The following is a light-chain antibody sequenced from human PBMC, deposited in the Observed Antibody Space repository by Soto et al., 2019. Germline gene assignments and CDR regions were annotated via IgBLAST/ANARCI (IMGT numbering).Light chain of an antibody. CDR2: EGS. CDR3: CSYAGSSTFA. Sequence: QSALTQPASVSGSLGQSITISCTGTSSDVGSYNLVSWYQQHPGKAPKLMIYEGSKRPSGVSNRFSGSKSGNTASLTISGLQAEDEADYYCCSYAGSSTFAFGTGTKVTVL. V-gene: IGLV2-23*03. CDR1: SSDVGSYNL. J-gene: IGLJ1*01.